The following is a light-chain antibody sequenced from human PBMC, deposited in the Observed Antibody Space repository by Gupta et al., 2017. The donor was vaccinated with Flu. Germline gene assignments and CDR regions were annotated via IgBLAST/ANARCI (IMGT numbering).Light chain of an antibody. CDR3: QQYSSYLLS. Sequence: VGDRVTITCRASQSITFLAWYQHKPGQAPTLLIYEATKLFSGVPSRFSGSGSGTEFSLTISSLQPQDFATYYCQQYSSYLLSFGGGTKVEIK. J-gene: IGKJ4*01. CDR1: QSITF. CDR2: EAT. V-gene: IGKV1-5*01.